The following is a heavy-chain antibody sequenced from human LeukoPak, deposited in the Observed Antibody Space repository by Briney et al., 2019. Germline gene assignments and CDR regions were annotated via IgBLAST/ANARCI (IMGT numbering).Heavy chain of an antibody. V-gene: IGHV1-2*02. CDR1: GYTFTGYD. CDR3: ARSVGIAVGANY. J-gene: IGHJ4*02. Sequence: ASVKVSCKTSGYTFTGYDMHWVRQVPGQGLEWMGWINPNTGGTDYAQKFQGRVTMTRDTSISTAYMELSRLRSDDTAVYYCARSVGIAVGANYWGQGTLVTVSS. CDR2: INPNTGGT. D-gene: IGHD6-19*01.